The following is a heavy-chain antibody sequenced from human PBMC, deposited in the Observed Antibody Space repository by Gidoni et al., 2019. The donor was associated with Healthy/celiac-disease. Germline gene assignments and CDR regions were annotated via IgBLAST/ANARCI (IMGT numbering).Heavy chain of an antibody. Sequence: QLQLQESGSGLVKPPQTLSLTCAVSGGSISSGGYSWSWIRQPPGKGLEWIGYIYHSGSTYYNPSLKSRVTISVDRSKNQFSLKLSSVTAADTAVYYCARDVAAGDWYFDLWGRGTLVTVSS. D-gene: IGHD6-25*01. V-gene: IGHV4-30-2*01. CDR2: IYHSGST. CDR1: GGSISSGGYS. J-gene: IGHJ2*01. CDR3: ARDVAAGDWYFDL.